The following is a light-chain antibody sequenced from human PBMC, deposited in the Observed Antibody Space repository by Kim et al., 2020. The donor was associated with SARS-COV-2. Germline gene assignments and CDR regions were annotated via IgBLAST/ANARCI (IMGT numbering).Light chain of an antibody. V-gene: IGKV1-33*01. Sequence: DIQMTQSPSSLSASVGDRVTITCQASQDVSDHLHWFQQRPGKAPDLLIYDVSNSQTGVPSRFSGSGSGTHFTLTISSLQPEDIATYYCHQYHNLPLTFGGGTKVDIK. CDR1: QDVSDH. J-gene: IGKJ4*01. CDR3: HQYHNLPLT. CDR2: DVS.